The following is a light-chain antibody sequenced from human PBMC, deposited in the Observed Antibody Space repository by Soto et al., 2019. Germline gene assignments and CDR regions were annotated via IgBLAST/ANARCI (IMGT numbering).Light chain of an antibody. CDR3: SSHAGTKVV. CDR2: EVT. J-gene: IGLJ2*01. CDR1: SSDVGAYNY. Sequence: QSVLTQPPSASGSPGQSVTLSCAGTSSDVGAYNYVSWYQQHPGKAPKLMIYEVTKQPSGVPDRFSGSKSGNTASLTVSGLQLEEEADYYCSSHAGTKVVFGGGTKVTVL. V-gene: IGLV2-8*01.